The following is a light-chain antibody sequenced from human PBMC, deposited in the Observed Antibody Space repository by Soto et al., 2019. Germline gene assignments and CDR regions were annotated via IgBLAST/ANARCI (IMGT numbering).Light chain of an antibody. Sequence: IQLTQSPSSLSASVGDRVTITCRASQGIGNYLAWYQQRPGKVPKLLIYAASTLQSGVPSRFSGSGSGPDFTLTISSLQPEDVATYYCQKYDHAPLTFGGGTKVDI. CDR1: QGIGNY. CDR3: QKYDHAPLT. CDR2: AAS. V-gene: IGKV1-27*01. J-gene: IGKJ4*01.